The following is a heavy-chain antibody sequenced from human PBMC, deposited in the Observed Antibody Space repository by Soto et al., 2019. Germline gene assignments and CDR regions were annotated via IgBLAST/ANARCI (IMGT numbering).Heavy chain of an antibody. V-gene: IGHV3-64D*08. CDR1: GFTFSSYA. J-gene: IGHJ4*02. CDR2: ISSNGGST. D-gene: IGHD3-22*01. CDR3: VKYYYDSSGYPESDY. Sequence: GXSLRLSCSASGFTFSSYAMHWVRQAPGKGLEYVSAISSNGGSTYYADSVKGRFTISRDNSKNTLYLQMSSLRAEDTAVYYCVKYYYDSSGYPESDYWGQGTLVTVSS.